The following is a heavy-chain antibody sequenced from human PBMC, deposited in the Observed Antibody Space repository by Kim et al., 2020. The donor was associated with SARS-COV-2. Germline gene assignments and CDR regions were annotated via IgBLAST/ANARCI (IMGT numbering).Heavy chain of an antibody. D-gene: IGHD3-3*01. Sequence: YAVSVKGRFTMSRDNAKNTLYLQMDRLGDDDTAVYYCARATHDDFWSSEHWGQGTLVTVSS. V-gene: IGHV3-23*01. J-gene: IGHJ1*01. CDR3: ARATHDDFWSSEH.